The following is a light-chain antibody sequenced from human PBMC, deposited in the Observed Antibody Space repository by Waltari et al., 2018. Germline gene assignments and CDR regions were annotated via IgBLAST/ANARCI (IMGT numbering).Light chain of an antibody. CDR2: AAS. V-gene: IGKV1-39*01. J-gene: IGKJ1*01. CDR3: QQSYITWT. CDR1: QTISSY. Sequence: DIQMTQSPSSLSASVGDRVIITCRASQTISSYLNWYQQKPGKAPKLLIYAASSLQSGVPSRFSGSGFGTDFTLTISSLQPEDFATYYCQQSYITWTFGQGTKVEIK.